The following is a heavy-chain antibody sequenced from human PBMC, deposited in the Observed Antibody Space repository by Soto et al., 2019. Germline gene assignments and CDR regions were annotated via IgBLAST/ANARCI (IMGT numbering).Heavy chain of an antibody. CDR2: IYDTGNT. V-gene: IGHV4-30-2*01. J-gene: IGHJ5*02. Sequence: SETLSLTCAVSGGSISSTTHYSWGWIRQPPGQGLEWIGYIYDTGNTYCNPSLKSRVTISLDRSQNQFDLKMKSVTAADTAVYYCVRGSSGVWNYFDPWGQGIPVTVSS. CDR3: VRGSSGVWNYFDP. CDR1: GGSISSTTHYS. D-gene: IGHD2-15*01.